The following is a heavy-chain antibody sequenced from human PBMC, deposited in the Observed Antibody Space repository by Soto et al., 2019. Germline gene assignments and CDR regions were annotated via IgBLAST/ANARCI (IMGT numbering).Heavy chain of an antibody. CDR1: GASISGSYYY. Sequence: SETLSLTCAVSGASISGSYYYWAWLRQSPGKGQEWIGSVFYTGFTSYNPSLESRLSVSVDTSKSQFSLKLSAVTAADTAVYYCATSQKGYNWNYFDHWGQGALVTVS. J-gene: IGHJ4*02. CDR3: ATSQKGYNWNYFDH. CDR2: VFYTGFT. V-gene: IGHV4-39*01. D-gene: IGHD1-20*01.